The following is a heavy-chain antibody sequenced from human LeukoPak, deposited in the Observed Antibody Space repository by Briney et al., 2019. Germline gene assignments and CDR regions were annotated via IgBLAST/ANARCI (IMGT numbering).Heavy chain of an antibody. CDR1: GYTFTGYY. J-gene: IGHJ4*02. CDR2: INPNSGGT. D-gene: IGHD3-10*01. V-gene: IGHV1-2*04. Sequence: ASVKVSCKASGYTFTGYYMHWVRQAPGQGLEWMGWINPNSGGTNYAQKFQGWVTMTRDTSISTAYMELSRLRSDDTAVYYCARETYGSGSYYFDYWGQGTLVTVSS. CDR3: ARETYGSGSYYFDY.